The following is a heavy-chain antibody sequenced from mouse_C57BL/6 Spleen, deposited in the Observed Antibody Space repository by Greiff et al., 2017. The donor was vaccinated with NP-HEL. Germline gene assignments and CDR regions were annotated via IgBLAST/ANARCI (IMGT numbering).Heavy chain of an antibody. CDR1: GFTFSDYG. Sequence: DVMLVESGGGLVKPGGSLKLSCAASGFTFSDYGMHWVRQAPEKGLEWVAYISSGSSTIYYADTVKGRFTISRDNAKNTLFLQMTSLRSEDTAMYYCARGGSYAMDYWGQGTSVTVSS. CDR3: ARGGSYAMDY. J-gene: IGHJ4*01. CDR2: ISSGSSTI. V-gene: IGHV5-17*01.